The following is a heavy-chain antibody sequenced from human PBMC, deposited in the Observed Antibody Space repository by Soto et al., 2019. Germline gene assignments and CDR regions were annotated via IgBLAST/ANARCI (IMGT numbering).Heavy chain of an antibody. D-gene: IGHD1-7*01. CDR2: IIPIFGTA. V-gene: IGHV1-69*01. CDR3: ARGGTFLELPGSNWFAL. Sequence: QVQLVQSGAEVKKPGSSVKVSCKASGGTFSSYAISWVRQAPGQGLEWMGGIIPIFGTANYAQKFQGRVTITADESTSTAYMELSSLRSEDTAVYYCARGGTFLELPGSNWFALWGQGTLVTVSS. CDR1: GGTFSSYA. J-gene: IGHJ5*02.